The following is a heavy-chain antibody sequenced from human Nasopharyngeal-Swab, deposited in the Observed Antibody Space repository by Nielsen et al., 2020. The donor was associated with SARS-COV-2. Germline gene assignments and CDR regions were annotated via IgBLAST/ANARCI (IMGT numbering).Heavy chain of an antibody. Sequence: SVKVSCKASGGTFSSYAISWVRQAPGQGLEWMGGIIPIFGTANYAQKFQGRVTITADESTSTAYMELSSLRSEDTAVYYCARVSPPPYYYGSGSNWFDPWGQGTLVTVSS. D-gene: IGHD3-10*01. CDR2: IIPIFGTA. J-gene: IGHJ5*02. CDR1: GGTFSSYA. V-gene: IGHV1-69*13. CDR3: ARVSPPPYYYGSGSNWFDP.